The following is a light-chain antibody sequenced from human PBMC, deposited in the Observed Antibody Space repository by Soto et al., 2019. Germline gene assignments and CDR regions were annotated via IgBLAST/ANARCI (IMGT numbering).Light chain of an antibody. CDR3: SSYAGSEGNV. CDR2: EVS. J-gene: IGLJ1*01. CDR1: SSDVGGYNY. Sequence: QSALTQPPSASGSPGQSVTISCTGTSSDVGGYNYVSWYQQHPGKAPKLMIYEVSKRPSGVPDRFSGSKSGNTASLTVSGLQAEDEADYYCSSYAGSEGNVFGTGTQLTVL. V-gene: IGLV2-8*01.